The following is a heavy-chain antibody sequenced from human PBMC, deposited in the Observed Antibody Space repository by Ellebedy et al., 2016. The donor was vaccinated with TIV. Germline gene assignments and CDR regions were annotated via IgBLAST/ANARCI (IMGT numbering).Heavy chain of an antibody. CDR2: FYFRGP. CDR3: ARVPPVAGTYYFDF. J-gene: IGHJ4*02. D-gene: IGHD1-1*01. Sequence: MPSETLSLTCTVSGVSIETFFWGWVRQPPGKGLEWIGSFYFRGPKYNPTLKSRVTVSLDSAKSQFSLKLSSVTAADTAVYYCARVPPVAGTYYFDFWGQGSLVTVSS. CDR1: GVSIETFF. V-gene: IGHV4-4*07.